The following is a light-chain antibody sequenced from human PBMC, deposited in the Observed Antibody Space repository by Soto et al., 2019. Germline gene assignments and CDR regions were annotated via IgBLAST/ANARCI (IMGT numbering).Light chain of an antibody. Sequence: EIVLTQSPGTLSLSPGERATLSCRASQSTIYLAWYQQKPGQTPRLLIYGASNRATGIPDRFSGSGSGTDFTLTISRLEPEDFAVYYGHQYAGSPWTFGQGTKVEIK. CDR1: QSTIY. J-gene: IGKJ1*01. CDR2: GAS. V-gene: IGKV3-20*01. CDR3: HQYAGSPWT.